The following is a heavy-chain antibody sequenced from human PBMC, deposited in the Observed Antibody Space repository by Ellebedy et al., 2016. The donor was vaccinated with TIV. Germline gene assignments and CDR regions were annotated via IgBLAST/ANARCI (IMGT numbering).Heavy chain of an antibody. D-gene: IGHD4-11*01. CDR1: GYTFTSFD. CDR3: ARPMTTVTPRGYFEN. Sequence: AASVKVSCKASGYTFTSFDINWMRQATGQGLEWMGWVNPNSGNTGYAQKFQGRVTMTRNNSISTAYMELSSLRSEETAVYYCARPMTTVTPRGYFENWGQGTLVTVAS. V-gene: IGHV1-8*01. CDR2: VNPNSGNT. J-gene: IGHJ4*02.